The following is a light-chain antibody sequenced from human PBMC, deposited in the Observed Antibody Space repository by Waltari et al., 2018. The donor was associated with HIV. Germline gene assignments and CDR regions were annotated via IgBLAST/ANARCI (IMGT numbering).Light chain of an antibody. V-gene: IGLV3-21*02. J-gene: IGLJ2*01. CDR3: QVWESSTGEQQVG. Sequence: SYVLTQPPSVSVAPGQTARLTCGGTNIGSKRLHWDRQKPGQAAGLVVYDHRDRPSGIPELFSGSNFGNTATLTITRVEAGDEADYYCQVWESSTGEQQVGFGGGTKLTVL. CDR1: NIGSKR. CDR2: DHR.